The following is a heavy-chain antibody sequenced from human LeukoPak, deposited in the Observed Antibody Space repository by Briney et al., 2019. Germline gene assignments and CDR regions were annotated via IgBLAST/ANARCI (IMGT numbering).Heavy chain of an antibody. CDR2: INPNSGGT. D-gene: IGHD1-20*01. CDR1: GYTFTGYY. Sequence: ASVKVSCKASGYTFTGYYMHWVRQAPGQGLEWMGWINPNSGGTNYAQKFQGRVTMTRDTSISTAYMELSRLRSDDTAVHYCANYNWNHYYFDYWGQGTLVTVSS. CDR3: ANYNWNHYYFDY. V-gene: IGHV1-2*02. J-gene: IGHJ4*02.